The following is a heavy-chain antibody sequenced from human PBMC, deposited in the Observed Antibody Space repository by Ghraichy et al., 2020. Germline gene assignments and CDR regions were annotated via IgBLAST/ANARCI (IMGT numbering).Heavy chain of an antibody. CDR3: ARLETSYYYYGMDV. CDR2: INPKSGGT. D-gene: IGHD1/OR15-1a*01. V-gene: IGHV1-2*04. CDR1: GYTFSGYY. Sequence: ASVKVSCKASGYTFSGYYMHWVRQAPGQGLEWMGWINPKSGGTDYAQKFQGWVTMTRDTSVSTAYMELSRLRSDDTAVYYCARLETSYYYYGMDVWGQGTTVTVSS. J-gene: IGHJ6*02.